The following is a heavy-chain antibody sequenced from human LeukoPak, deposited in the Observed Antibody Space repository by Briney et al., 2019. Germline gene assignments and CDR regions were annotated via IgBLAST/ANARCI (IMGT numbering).Heavy chain of an antibody. CDR1: GFPFSDFS. J-gene: IGHJ4*02. CDR3: AKQSYARSLGE. D-gene: IGHD2-8*01. CDR2: TNSGGTST. Sequence: GGSLRLSCATSGFPFSDFSMSWVRQAPGKGLEWISTTNSGGTSTYYAESVKGRFTIFRDNSKNTLYLQMSSLRVEDTAVYYCAKQSYARSLGEGGPGTLVSVSS. V-gene: IGHV3-23*01.